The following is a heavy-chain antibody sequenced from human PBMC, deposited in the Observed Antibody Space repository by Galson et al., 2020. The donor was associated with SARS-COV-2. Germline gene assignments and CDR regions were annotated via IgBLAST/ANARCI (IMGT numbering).Heavy chain of an antibody. CDR2: IKQDGSEK. J-gene: IGHJ4*02. V-gene: IGHV3-7*01. D-gene: IGHD3-16*01. CDR1: GFTFSSYW. Sequence: GESLKISCAASGFTFSSYWMSWVRQAPGKGLEWVANIKQDGSEKYYVDSVKGRFTISRDNAKNSLYLQMNSLRAEDTAVYYCARVERGIYFDYWGQGTLVTVSS. CDR3: ARVERGIYFDY.